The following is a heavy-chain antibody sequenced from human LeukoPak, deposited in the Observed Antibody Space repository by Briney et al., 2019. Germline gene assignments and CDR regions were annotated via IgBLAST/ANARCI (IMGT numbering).Heavy chain of an antibody. CDR2: ITGTSDRT. CDR1: GFTFSSYG. J-gene: IGHJ4*02. Sequence: GGSLRLSCAVSGFTFSSYGMTWVRQAPGKGLEWVSAITGTSDRTYYADSVKGRFTISRDNSKNTLYLQMNSLRAEDTAVYYCASMRGYFEYWVQGTLVSVSS. V-gene: IGHV3-23*01. CDR3: ASMRGYFEY.